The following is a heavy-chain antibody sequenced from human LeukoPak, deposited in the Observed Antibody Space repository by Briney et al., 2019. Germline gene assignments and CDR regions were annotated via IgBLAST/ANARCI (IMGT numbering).Heavy chain of an antibody. D-gene: IGHD4-23*01. Sequence: GGSLRLSCSASGFTFSRYAMHWVRQAPGKGLEWVAIISYDGSNKYYTDSVKGRFTISRDNSKNTLYLQMNSLRAEDTAVYYCAKVSLRWWGYVDYWGQGTLVTVSS. CDR2: ISYDGSNK. CDR1: GFTFSRYA. J-gene: IGHJ4*02. CDR3: AKVSLRWWGYVDY. V-gene: IGHV3-30*04.